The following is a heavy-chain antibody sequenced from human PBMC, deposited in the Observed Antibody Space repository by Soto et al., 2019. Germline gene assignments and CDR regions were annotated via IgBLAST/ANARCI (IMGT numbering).Heavy chain of an antibody. D-gene: IGHD3-3*01. V-gene: IGHV1-69*04. CDR1: GGTFSSYS. J-gene: IGHJ4*02. CDR3: ARDLRPYYDFWSGYYGPFYF. Sequence: GASVKVSCKASGGTFSSYSISWVRQAPGQGLEWMGRIIPILGIANYAQKFQGRVTITADKSTSTAYMELSSLRSEDTAVYYCARDLRPYYDFWSGYYGPFYFWGQGTLVTVSS. CDR2: IIPILGIA.